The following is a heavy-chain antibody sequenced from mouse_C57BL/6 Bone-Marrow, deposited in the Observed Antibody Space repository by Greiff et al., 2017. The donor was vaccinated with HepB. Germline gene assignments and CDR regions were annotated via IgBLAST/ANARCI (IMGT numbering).Heavy chain of an antibody. D-gene: IGHD1-1*01. V-gene: IGHV1-20*01. CDR3: ASNYYGSSLFDY. J-gene: IGHJ2*01. CDR1: GYSFTGYF. CDR2: INPYNGDT. Sequence: VQLQQSGPELVKPGDSVKISCKASGYSFTGYFMNWVMQSHGKSLEWIGRINPYNGDTFYNQKFKGKATLTVDKSSSTAHMELRSLTSEDSAVYYCASNYYGSSLFDYWGQGTTLTVSS.